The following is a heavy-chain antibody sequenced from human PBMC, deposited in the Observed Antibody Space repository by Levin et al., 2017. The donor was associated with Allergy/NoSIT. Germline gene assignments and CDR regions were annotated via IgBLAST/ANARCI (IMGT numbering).Heavy chain of an antibody. J-gene: IGHJ4*02. Sequence: SGGSLRLSCAASGFTFSSYGMHWARQAPGKGLEWVAAISDVGGSQAYADSVKGRVTISRDNSKNTLYLQMNSLRPEDTALYYCAKEVAAFSGYDYWGQGTLVTVSS. CDR1: GFTFSSYG. V-gene: IGHV3-30*18. CDR3: AKEVAAFSGYDY. D-gene: IGHD5-12*01. CDR2: ISDVGGSQ.